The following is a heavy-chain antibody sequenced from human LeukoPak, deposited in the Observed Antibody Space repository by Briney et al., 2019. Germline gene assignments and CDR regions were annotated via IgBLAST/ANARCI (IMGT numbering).Heavy chain of an antibody. CDR1: GFTFSNYW. CDR3: VRDGGVSGYDLLDY. J-gene: IGHJ4*02. D-gene: IGHD5-12*01. V-gene: IGHV3-7*01. Sequence: GSLRLSCAASGFTFSNYWMTWVRQAPGKGLEWVAHINQDGSEEHYMDSVKARFTISRDNAKNSLSPQMNSLRAEDTAVYYCVRDGGVSGYDLLDYWGQGTLVTVSS. CDR2: INQDGSEE.